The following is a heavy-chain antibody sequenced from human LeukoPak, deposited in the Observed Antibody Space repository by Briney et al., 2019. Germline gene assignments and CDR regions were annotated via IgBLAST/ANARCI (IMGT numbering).Heavy chain of an antibody. CDR3: ATGKRQLDY. CDR2: ISSRASTT. V-gene: IGHV3-11*01. D-gene: IGHD6-13*01. CDR1: GFTFSSYA. Sequence: GGSLRLSCAASGFTFSSYAMSWIRQAPGQGLEWVSYISSRASTTYYADSVKGRFTISRDNANNSMYLQMNSLRTEDTAVYYCATGKRQLDYWGQGTLVTVSS. J-gene: IGHJ4*02.